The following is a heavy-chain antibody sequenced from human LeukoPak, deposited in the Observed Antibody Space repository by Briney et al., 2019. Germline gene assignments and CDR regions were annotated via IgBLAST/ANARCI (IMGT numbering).Heavy chain of an antibody. V-gene: IGHV1-2*02. CDR3: ARTSDYYNYYFDY. CDR1: AYRFTDYY. J-gene: IGHJ4*02. Sequence: ASVKVSCKASAYRFTDYYVHWVRQAPGQGLEWMAWINPNGGTTNYAQKFQDRVTVITDTSISTAYMELSNLRSDDTAVYFCARTSDYYNYYFDYWGQGTAVTVSS. CDR2: INPNGGTT. D-gene: IGHD1-1*01.